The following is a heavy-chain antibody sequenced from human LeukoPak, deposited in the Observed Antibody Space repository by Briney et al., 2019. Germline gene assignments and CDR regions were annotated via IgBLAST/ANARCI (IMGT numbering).Heavy chain of an antibody. D-gene: IGHD3-22*01. CDR2: ISYDGDSK. CDR1: GFTFSSYA. V-gene: IGHV3-30-3*01. CDR3: ARGGPYDNSGSHNYFDY. Sequence: GGSLRLSCAASGFTFSSYAMLWVRQAPCKELEWVTVISYDGDSKYYAASVRGRFTISRDNSKNTLYLQMDSLRAEDTAVYYCARGGPYDNSGSHNYFDYWGQGTLVTVSS. J-gene: IGHJ4*02.